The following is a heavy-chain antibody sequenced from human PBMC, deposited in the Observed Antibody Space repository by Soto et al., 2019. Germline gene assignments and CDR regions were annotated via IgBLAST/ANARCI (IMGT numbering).Heavy chain of an antibody. Sequence: ASVKVSCKASGYTFTSYGISWVRQAPGQGLEWMGWISAYNGNTNYAQKLQGRVTMTTDTSTSTAYMELRSLRSDDTAVYYCARDQGIVVVVTDYYYYYGMDVWGQGTTVTVSS. D-gene: IGHD2-15*01. CDR2: ISAYNGNT. V-gene: IGHV1-18*01. CDR3: ARDQGIVVVVTDYYYYYGMDV. CDR1: GYTFTSYG. J-gene: IGHJ6*02.